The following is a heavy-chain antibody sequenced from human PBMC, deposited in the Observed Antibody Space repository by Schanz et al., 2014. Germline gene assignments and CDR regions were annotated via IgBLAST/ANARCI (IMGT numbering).Heavy chain of an antibody. CDR2: IYLSDGST. D-gene: IGHD3-10*01. J-gene: IGHJ5*02. V-gene: IGHV1-46*01. CDR1: GGTFSSYA. Sequence: QVQLLQSGAEVKKPGASVKVSCKASGGTFSSYAFSWVRQAPGQGLEWMGRIYLSDGSTRYAQKFQGRVTVTRDTSTTTVYMELGSLRFDDTAVYYCAREGTIIRGLTGWFDPWGQGTLVTVSS. CDR3: AREGTIIRGLTGWFDP.